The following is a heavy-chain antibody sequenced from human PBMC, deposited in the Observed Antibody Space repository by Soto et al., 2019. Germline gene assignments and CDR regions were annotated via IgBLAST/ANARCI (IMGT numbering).Heavy chain of an antibody. V-gene: IGHV1-8*01. CDR3: AHSPRLPYDYVWGSYRPDAFDI. Sequence: ASVKVSCKASGYTFTSYDINWVRQATGQGLEWMGWMNPNSGNTGYAQKFQGRVTMTRNTSISTAYMELSSLRSEDTAVYYCAHSPRLPYDYVWGSYRPDAFDIWGQGTMVTVSS. J-gene: IGHJ3*02. CDR2: MNPNSGNT. CDR1: GYTFTSYD. D-gene: IGHD3-16*02.